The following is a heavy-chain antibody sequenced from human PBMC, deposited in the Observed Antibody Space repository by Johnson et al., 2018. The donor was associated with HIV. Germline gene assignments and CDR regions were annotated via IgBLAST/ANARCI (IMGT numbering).Heavy chain of an antibody. V-gene: IGHV3-30-3*01. CDR2: ISYDGSTK. D-gene: IGHD1-26*01. CDR1: GFTFSSYA. Sequence: QVQLVESGGGVVQPGRSLRLSCAASGFTFSSYALHWVRQAPGKGLEWVAIISYDGSTKYYADSVTGRFTISRDNAKNSLYLQMNSLRAEDTAVYYCASGSWELSEDAFHIWGQGTIVTVSS. CDR3: ASGSWELSEDAFHI. J-gene: IGHJ3*02.